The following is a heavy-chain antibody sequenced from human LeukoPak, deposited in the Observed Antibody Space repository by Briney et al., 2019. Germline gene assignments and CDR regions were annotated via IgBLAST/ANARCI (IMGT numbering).Heavy chain of an antibody. V-gene: IGHV4-39*07. Sequence: SETLSLTCTVSGDSISSSTYYWGWIRQPPGKGLEGIGSFYYTGSTYYNPSLKSRVTISVDTSKNQFSLKLSSVTAADTAVYYCARGDGYNSWDHLYYFDYWGQGTLVTVSS. CDR1: GDSISSSTYY. J-gene: IGHJ4*02. D-gene: IGHD5-24*01. CDR3: ARGDGYNSWDHLYYFDY. CDR2: FYYTGST.